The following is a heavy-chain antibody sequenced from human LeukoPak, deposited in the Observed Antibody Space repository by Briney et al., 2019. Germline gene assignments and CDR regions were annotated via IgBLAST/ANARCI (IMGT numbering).Heavy chain of an antibody. CDR1: GDSISSSSYY. CDR2: IYYSGST. V-gene: IGHV4-39*01. Sequence: PSETLSLTCTVSGDSISSSSYYWGWIRQPPGKGLEWIRSIYYSGSTYYNPSLKSRVTISVDTSKNQFSLKLSSVTAADTAMYYCARHRYSGSYADYWGQGTLVTVSS. CDR3: ARHRYSGSYADY. D-gene: IGHD1-26*01. J-gene: IGHJ4*02.